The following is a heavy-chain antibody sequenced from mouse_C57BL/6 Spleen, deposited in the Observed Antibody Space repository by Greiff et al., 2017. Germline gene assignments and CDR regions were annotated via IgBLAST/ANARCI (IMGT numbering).Heavy chain of an antibody. J-gene: IGHJ1*03. D-gene: IGHD1-1*01. CDR3: TREEGFYYGSSYWYFDV. Sequence: QVQLQQSGAELVRPGASVTLSCKASGYTFTDYEMHWVKQTPVHGLEWIGAIDPETGGPAYNQKFKGKAILTADKSSSTAYMELRSLTSEDSAVYYCTREEGFYYGSSYWYFDVWGTGTTVTVSS. V-gene: IGHV1-15*01. CDR1: GYTFTDYE. CDR2: IDPETGGP.